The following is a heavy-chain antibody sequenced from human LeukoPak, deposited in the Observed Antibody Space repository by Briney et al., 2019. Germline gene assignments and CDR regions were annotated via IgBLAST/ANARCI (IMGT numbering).Heavy chain of an antibody. D-gene: IGHD6-13*01. CDR1: GGTFSSYA. Sequence: SVKVSCKASGGTFSSYAISWVRQAPGQGLEWMGGIIPIFGTANYAQKFQGRVTITADESTSTAYMELSSLRSEDTAVYYCARARRFKGIAAAGTKAFDIWGQGTMVTVSS. J-gene: IGHJ3*02. CDR2: IIPIFGTA. V-gene: IGHV1-69*13. CDR3: ARARRFKGIAAAGTKAFDI.